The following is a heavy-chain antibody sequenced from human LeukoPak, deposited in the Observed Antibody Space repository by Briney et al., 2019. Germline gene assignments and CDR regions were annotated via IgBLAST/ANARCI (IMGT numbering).Heavy chain of an antibody. Sequence: GGSLRLSCAASGFTFSSYEMNWVRQAPGKGLEWVSYISSSGSTIYYADSVKGRSTISRDNAKNSLYLQMNSLRAEDTAVYYCAKGRALRSAFDYWGQGTLVTVSS. CDR3: AKGRALRSAFDY. CDR1: GFTFSSYE. J-gene: IGHJ4*02. CDR2: ISSSGSTI. D-gene: IGHD3-16*01. V-gene: IGHV3-48*03.